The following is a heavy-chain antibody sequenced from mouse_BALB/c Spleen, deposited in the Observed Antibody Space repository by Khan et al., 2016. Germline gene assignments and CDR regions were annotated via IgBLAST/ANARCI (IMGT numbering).Heavy chain of an antibody. CDR3: VSYDSAGSFFDY. CDR2: ISYSGST. J-gene: IGHJ2*01. CDR1: GDSITSGY. Sequence: EVQLQESGPSLVKPSQTLSLTCSVTGDSITSGYWNWIRKFPGNKLEYMGYISYSGSTYYNPSLKSRISITRDTSKNQYYLQLNSLTTEDTATYYFVSYDSAGSFFDYWGQGTTLTVSS. D-gene: IGHD3-2*01. V-gene: IGHV3-8*02.